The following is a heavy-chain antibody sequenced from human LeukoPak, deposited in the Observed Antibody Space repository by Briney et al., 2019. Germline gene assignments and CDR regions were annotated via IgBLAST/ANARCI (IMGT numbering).Heavy chain of an antibody. CDR1: GGTFSSYA. J-gene: IGHJ6*03. Sequence: ASVKVSCKASGGTFSSYAISWVRQAPGQGLEWMGGIIPIFGTANYAQKFQGRVTITADESTSTAYMELSSLRSEDTAVYYCARDPRAETYYYYTDVWGKGTTVTVSS. D-gene: IGHD6-19*01. CDR2: IIPIFGTA. CDR3: ARDPRAETYYYYTDV. V-gene: IGHV1-69*13.